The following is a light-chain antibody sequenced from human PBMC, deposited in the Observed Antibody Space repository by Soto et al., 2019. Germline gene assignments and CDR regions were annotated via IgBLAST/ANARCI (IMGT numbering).Light chain of an antibody. J-gene: IGKJ4*01. CDR1: QSVTSSY. Sequence: EIVLTQSPGTLSLSPGERATLSCRASQSVTSSYLTWYQQKPGQAPRLLIYGASTRATGIPERFSGSGSGTDFTLTISSLQPEDFASYYCQQLNSYPLTFGGGTKVDI. CDR3: QQLNSYPLT. CDR2: GAS. V-gene: IGKV3-20*01.